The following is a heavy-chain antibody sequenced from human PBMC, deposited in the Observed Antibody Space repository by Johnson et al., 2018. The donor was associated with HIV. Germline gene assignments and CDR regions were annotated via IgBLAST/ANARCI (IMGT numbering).Heavy chain of an antibody. CDR3: AKDRGTAMDNDAFDI. Sequence: VQLVESGGGLVQPGRSLRLSCAASGFIFDDYAMHWVRQAPGKGLEWVSGISWNSGSIDYADSVKGRFTISRDNAKNSLYLQMNSLRAEDTALYYCAKDRGTAMDNDAFDIWGQGTMVTVSS. D-gene: IGHD5-18*01. V-gene: IGHV3-9*01. CDR2: ISWNSGSI. J-gene: IGHJ3*02. CDR1: GFIFDDYA.